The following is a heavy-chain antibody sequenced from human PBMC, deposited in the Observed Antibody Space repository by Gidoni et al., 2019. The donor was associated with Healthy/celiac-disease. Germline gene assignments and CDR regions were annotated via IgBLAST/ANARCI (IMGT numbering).Heavy chain of an antibody. J-gene: IGHJ4*02. CDR2: ISSSSSYI. Sequence: EVQLVESGGGLVKPGGSLRLSCAASGFTFSSYSMNWVRQAPGKGLEWGSSISSSSSYIYYADSVKGRFTISRYNAKNSLYLQMNSLRAEDTAVYYCARSHYDILTGYLVYWGQGTLVTVSS. D-gene: IGHD3-9*01. V-gene: IGHV3-21*01. CDR1: GFTFSSYS. CDR3: ARSHYDILTGYLVY.